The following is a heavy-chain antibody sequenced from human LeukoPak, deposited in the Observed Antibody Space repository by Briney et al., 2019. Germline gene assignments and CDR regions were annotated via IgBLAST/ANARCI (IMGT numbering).Heavy chain of an antibody. CDR1: GGSINNYF. Sequence: SETLSLTCTVSGGSINNYFWSWIRQPPGKGLEWIGYIYYIGTTNYNPSLTGRITISIDTSKNQFSLKLSSVTAADTAVYYCARSLVAVATPYYFDYWAQGTLVTVSS. CDR3: ARSLVAVATPYYFDY. V-gene: IGHV4-59*01. D-gene: IGHD2-15*01. J-gene: IGHJ4*02. CDR2: IYYIGTT.